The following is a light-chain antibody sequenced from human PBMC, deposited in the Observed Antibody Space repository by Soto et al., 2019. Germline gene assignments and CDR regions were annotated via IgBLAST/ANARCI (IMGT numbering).Light chain of an antibody. Sequence: IQLSQYPSAMYANVGDRVTITFRASQSISGYLTWFQQKPGKAPNPLIYDASSLKSGVPARFSGSGSGTEFTLTISSLQPDDFATYYCQQYNTYSTFGQGTRLAIK. CDR2: DAS. CDR3: QQYNTYST. J-gene: IGKJ5*01. V-gene: IGKV1-5*01. CDR1: QSISGY.